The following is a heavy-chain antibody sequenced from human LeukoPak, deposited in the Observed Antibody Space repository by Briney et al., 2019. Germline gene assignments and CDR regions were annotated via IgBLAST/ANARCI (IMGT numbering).Heavy chain of an antibody. V-gene: IGHV1-2*02. CDR3: ARGDNIVVVPASTDY. J-gene: IGHJ4*02. Sequence: ASVKVSCKASGYAFSAYCMHWVRQAPGQGLEWMGWLNPQTGDTHFAQKFQGRVTFTRDTSISTAYMDLSSLRSDDTAVYYCARGDNIVVVPASTDYWGQGTLVTVSS. CDR1: GYAFSAYC. CDR2: LNPQTGDT. D-gene: IGHD2-2*01.